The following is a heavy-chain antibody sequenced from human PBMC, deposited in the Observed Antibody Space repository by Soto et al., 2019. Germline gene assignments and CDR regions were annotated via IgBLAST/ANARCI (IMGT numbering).Heavy chain of an antibody. CDR2: IYYSGST. V-gene: IGHV4-39*01. Sequence: SETLSLTCTVSGGSISSSSYYWGWIRQPPGKGLEWIGSIYYSGSTYYNPSLKSRVTISVDTSKNQFSLKLSSVTAADTAVYYCARLEGSSGLDYWGQETLVTVSS. J-gene: IGHJ4*02. CDR3: ARLEGSSGLDY. D-gene: IGHD6-6*01. CDR1: GGSISSSSYY.